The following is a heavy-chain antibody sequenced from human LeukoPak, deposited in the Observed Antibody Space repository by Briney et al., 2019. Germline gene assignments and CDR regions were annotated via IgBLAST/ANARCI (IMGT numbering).Heavy chain of an antibody. CDR3: ARGRIAVAGSYYFDY. Sequence: ASVKVSCKASGYAFTGYYMHWVRQAPGQGLEWMGWINPNSGGTNYAQKFQGRVTMTRDTSISTAYMELSRLRSDDTAVYYCARGRIAVAGSYYFDYWGQGTLVTVSS. V-gene: IGHV1-2*02. CDR2: INPNSGGT. J-gene: IGHJ4*02. D-gene: IGHD6-19*01. CDR1: GYAFTGYY.